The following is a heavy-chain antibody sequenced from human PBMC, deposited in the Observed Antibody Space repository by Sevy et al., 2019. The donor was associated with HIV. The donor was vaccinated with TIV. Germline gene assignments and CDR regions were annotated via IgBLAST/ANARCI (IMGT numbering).Heavy chain of an antibody. V-gene: IGHV1-2*02. Sequence: ASVKVSCKASGYSFSDSGYYVHWVRQAPGQGLEWMGWINPKSGATKYAQKFQGRVTMTRDTSVGTANMELTRLTSDDTAVYYGARESYDFWTGPVDYDYGMDVWGQGTTVTVSS. CDR1: GYSFSDSGYY. D-gene: IGHD3-3*01. CDR3: ARESYDFWTGPVDYDYGMDV. CDR2: INPKSGAT. J-gene: IGHJ6*02.